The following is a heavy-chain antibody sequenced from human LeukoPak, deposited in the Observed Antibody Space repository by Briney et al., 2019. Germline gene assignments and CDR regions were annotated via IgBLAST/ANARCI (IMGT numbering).Heavy chain of an antibody. CDR2: FAPEDGFDPDDGET. J-gene: IGHJ5*02. CDR1: GSTLSELS. CDR3: ARVGSYGGIAAAGRNRRFDP. Sequence: ASVKVSCKVSGSTLSELSMHWVRQSPGKGLEWMGGFAPEDGFDPDDGETIYAQKFQGRVTMTEDTSTDTAYMELRSLRSDDTAVYYCARVGSYGGIAAAGRNRRFDPWGQGTLVTVSS. V-gene: IGHV1-24*01. D-gene: IGHD6-13*01.